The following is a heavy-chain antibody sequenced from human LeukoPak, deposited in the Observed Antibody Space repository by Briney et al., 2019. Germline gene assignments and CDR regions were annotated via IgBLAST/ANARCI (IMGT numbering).Heavy chain of an antibody. Sequence: SETLSLTCGVYGGSFSGYYWSWIRQPPGKGLEWIGEINHSGSTNYNPSLKSRVTISVDTSKNQFSLKLSSVTAADTAVYYCARGIKWGYWGQGTLVTVSS. J-gene: IGHJ4*02. V-gene: IGHV4-34*01. D-gene: IGHD1-26*01. CDR3: ARGIKWGY. CDR2: INHSGST. CDR1: GGSFSGYY.